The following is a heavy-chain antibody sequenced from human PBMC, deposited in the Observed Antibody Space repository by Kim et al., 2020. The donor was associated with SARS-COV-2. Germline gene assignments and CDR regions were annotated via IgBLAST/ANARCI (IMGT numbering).Heavy chain of an antibody. J-gene: IGHJ5*02. CDR3: ARFAVPAAMGTNWFDP. V-gene: IGHV3-21*01. CDR1: GFTFSSYS. D-gene: IGHD2-2*01. CDR2: ISSSSSYI. Sequence: GGSLRLSCAASGFTFSSYSMNWVRQAPGKGLEWVSSISSSSSYIYYADSVKGRFTISRDNAKNSLYLQMNSLRAEDTAVYYCARFAVPAAMGTNWFDPWGQGTLVTVSS.